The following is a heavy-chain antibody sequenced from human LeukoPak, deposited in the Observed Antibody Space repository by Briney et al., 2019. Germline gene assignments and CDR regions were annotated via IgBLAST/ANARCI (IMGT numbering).Heavy chain of an antibody. CDR1: GGSISSGSYY. V-gene: IGHV4-61*02. D-gene: IGHD3-16*01. J-gene: IGHJ6*03. CDR2: IYTSGST. Sequence: SQTLSLTCTVSGGSISSGSYYWSWIRQPAGRGLEWIGRIYTSGSTNYNPSLKSRVTMSVDTSKNQFSLKLSSVTAADTAMYYCARMGAGHYHYMDVWGKGTTVTVSS. CDR3: ARMGAGHYHYMDV.